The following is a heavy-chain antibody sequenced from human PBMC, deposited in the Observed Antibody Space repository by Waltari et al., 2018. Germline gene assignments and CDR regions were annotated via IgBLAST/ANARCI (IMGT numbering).Heavy chain of an antibody. V-gene: IGHV3-7*01. D-gene: IGHD2-8*01. Sequence: EVHLVESGGGLVQPGGSLRLSCAASGFTFSSYWMTGVRQAQGEGLEWVAYMKEDGSEIYYVDSVKGRFTISRDNAKNSLYLQMNSLRVEDTAVYYCVRGVYAFDYWGQGTLVFVSS. CDR1: GFTFSSYW. J-gene: IGHJ4*02. CDR2: MKEDGSEI. CDR3: VRGVYAFDY.